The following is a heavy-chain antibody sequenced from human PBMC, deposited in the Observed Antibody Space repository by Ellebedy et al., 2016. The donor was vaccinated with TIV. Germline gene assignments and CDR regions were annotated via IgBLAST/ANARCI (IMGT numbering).Heavy chain of an antibody. D-gene: IGHD6-19*01. J-gene: IGHJ5*02. CDR1: GFTFSIYS. Sequence: PGGSLRLSCAASGFTFSIYSMNRVRQAPGKGLEWVSSISSSSTYIYYADSVKGRFTISRDNAKNSLYLQMNSLRAEDTAVYYCASLAVDLRPRDWFDPWGQGTLVTVSS. CDR3: ASLAVDLRPRDWFDP. CDR2: ISSSSTYI. V-gene: IGHV3-21*01.